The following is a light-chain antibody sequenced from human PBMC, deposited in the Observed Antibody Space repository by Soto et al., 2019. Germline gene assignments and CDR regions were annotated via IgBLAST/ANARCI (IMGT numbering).Light chain of an antibody. CDR1: QSVSRSY. V-gene: IGKV3-20*01. Sequence: EIVLTQSPGTLSLSPGERATLSCRASQSVSRSYLAWYQQKPGQAPRLLSYGASTRATGIPDRFSGSGSGTDFTLTISRLEPEDFAVYYCQHYSSSPFTFGPGTKVDIK. J-gene: IGKJ3*01. CDR2: GAS. CDR3: QHYSSSPFT.